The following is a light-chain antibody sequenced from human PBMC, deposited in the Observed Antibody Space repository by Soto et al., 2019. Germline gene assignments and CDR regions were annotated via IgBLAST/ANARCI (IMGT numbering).Light chain of an antibody. J-gene: IGKJ4*01. CDR2: STS. CDR1: QGISPY. CDR3: QQGYNSVIT. Sequence: DIPMTQSPSSLSASVGDRVTITCRASQGISPYLNWYQQKPGKAPKLLIYSTSTLESGVPSRFSGSGGGTDFTLTISSLQPEDSATYFCQQGYNSVITFGGGTKVEV. V-gene: IGKV1-39*01.